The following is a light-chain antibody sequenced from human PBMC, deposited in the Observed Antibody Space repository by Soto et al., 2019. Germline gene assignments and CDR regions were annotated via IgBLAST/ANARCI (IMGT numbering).Light chain of an antibody. CDR3: MQALQPPWT. CDR1: QSLLHSNGKNY. J-gene: IGKJ1*01. V-gene: IGKV2-28*01. CDR2: FGS. Sequence: DIVMTQSPLPLSVTPGEPASISCRSSQSLLHSNGKNYLDWYLQKPGQSPQLLIYFGSDRASGVPARFSGSGSGTDFTLQISRVEAEDVGVYFCMQALQPPWTFGQGTKVEIK.